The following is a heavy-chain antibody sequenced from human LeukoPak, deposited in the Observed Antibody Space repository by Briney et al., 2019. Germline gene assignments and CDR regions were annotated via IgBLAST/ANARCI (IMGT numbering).Heavy chain of an antibody. CDR2: INHRGST. V-gene: IGHV4-34*01. D-gene: IGHD5-24*01. Sequence: KPSETLSLTCAVYGESLSKYYWTWIRQSPGKGLEWIGEINHRGSTNLNPSLKSRVTLPVDTSKHQFSPKLTSVTAADTAVYYCARRLRGGDGYLNWFDPWGQGALVTVSS. CDR1: GESLSKYY. J-gene: IGHJ5*02. CDR3: ARRLRGGDGYLNWFDP.